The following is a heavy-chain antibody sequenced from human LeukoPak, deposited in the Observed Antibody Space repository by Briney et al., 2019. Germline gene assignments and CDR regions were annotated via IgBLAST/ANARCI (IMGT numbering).Heavy chain of an antibody. CDR1: GFTFSTYN. CDR2: ISSSSSYI. Sequence: GGSLRLSCAASGFTFSTYNMNWVRQAPGKGLEWVSSISSSSSYIYYADSVKGRFTISRDNAKNSLYLQMNSLRAEDTAVYYCARDLNWYDSSGPDTFDYWGQGTLVTVSS. D-gene: IGHD3-22*01. V-gene: IGHV3-21*01. J-gene: IGHJ4*02. CDR3: ARDLNWYDSSGPDTFDY.